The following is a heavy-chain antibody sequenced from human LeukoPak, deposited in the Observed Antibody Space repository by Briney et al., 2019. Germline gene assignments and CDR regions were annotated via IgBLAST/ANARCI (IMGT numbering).Heavy chain of an antibody. D-gene: IGHD1-7*01. Sequence: ASVKVSCKASGYTFTTYAMSWARQAPGQGLEWMGWINTNTGNPTYAQGFTGRFVFSLDTSVSTAYLQISSLKAEDTAVYYCARVRTSSYYHYMDVWGKGTTVTVSS. CDR2: INTNTGNP. J-gene: IGHJ6*03. CDR3: ARVRTSSYYHYMDV. V-gene: IGHV7-4-1*02. CDR1: GYTFTTYA.